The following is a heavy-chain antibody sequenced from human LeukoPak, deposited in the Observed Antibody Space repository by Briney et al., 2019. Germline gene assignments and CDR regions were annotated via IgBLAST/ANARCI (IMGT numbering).Heavy chain of an antibody. D-gene: IGHD5-12*01. CDR2: ISGSGGST. V-gene: IGHV3-23*01. J-gene: IGHJ2*01. Sequence: GGTLRLPCAASGFTFSHYGMTWVRQAPGKGLEWVSAISGSGGSTYYAGSVKGRFTISRDNSKNTLYLQMNSLRAEDTAVYYCARVAPNWYFDLWGRGTLVTVSS. CDR3: ARVAPNWYFDL. CDR1: GFTFSHYG.